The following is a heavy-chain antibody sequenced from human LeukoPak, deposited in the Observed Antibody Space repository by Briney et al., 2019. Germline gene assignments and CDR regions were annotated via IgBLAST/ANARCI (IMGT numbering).Heavy chain of an antibody. V-gene: IGHV3-74*01. CDR2: INSDGSST. CDR3: ARGAYGDYGIYYYYMDV. CDR1: GFTFSSYW. Sequence: GGSLRLSCAASGFTFSSYWMHWVRQAPGKGLVWVSRINSDGSSTSYADSVKGRFTISRDNAKNSLYLQMNSLRAEDTAVYYCARGAYGDYGIYYYYMDVWGKGTTVTISS. J-gene: IGHJ6*03. D-gene: IGHD4-17*01.